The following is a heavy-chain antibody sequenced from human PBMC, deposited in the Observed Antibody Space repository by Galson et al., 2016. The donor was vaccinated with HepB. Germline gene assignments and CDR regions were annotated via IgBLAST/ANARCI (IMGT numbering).Heavy chain of an antibody. CDR3: ASGTPKMYYYDSSDY. Sequence: SVKVSCKASGGTFSDYAISWVRQAPGQGLEGMGGIIPIFGTANYAQKFQGRVTITADESTSTAYMELSSLRSEDTAVYYCASGTPKMYYYDSSDYWGQGTLVTVSS. CDR1: GGTFSDYA. CDR2: IIPIFGTA. D-gene: IGHD3-22*01. J-gene: IGHJ4*02. V-gene: IGHV1-69*13.